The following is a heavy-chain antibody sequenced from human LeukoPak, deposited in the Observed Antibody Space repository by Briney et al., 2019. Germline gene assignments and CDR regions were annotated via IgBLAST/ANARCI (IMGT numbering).Heavy chain of an antibody. CDR3: ARRRAITMVQGFSFDY. Sequence: GRSLRLSCAASGFTFSSYWMSWVRQPPGKGLEWLANIKQDGSEKYYVDSVKGRFTISRDNAKNSLYLQMNSLRAEDTAVYYCARRRAITMVQGFSFDYWGQGTLVTVSS. CDR1: GFTFSSYW. CDR2: IKQDGSEK. J-gene: IGHJ4*02. V-gene: IGHV3-7*01. D-gene: IGHD3-10*01.